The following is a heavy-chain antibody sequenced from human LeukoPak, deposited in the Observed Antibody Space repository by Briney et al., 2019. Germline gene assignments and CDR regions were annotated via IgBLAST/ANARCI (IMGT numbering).Heavy chain of an antibody. CDR3: ARSGLATIMSS. CDR1: GGSFSGYY. V-gene: IGHV4-34*01. CDR2: INHSGST. Sequence: PSETLSLTCAVYGGSFSGYYWSWIRQPPGRGLEWIGEINHSGSTNYNPSLKSRVTISVDTSKNQFSLTLSSVTAADTAVYYCARSGLATIMSSWGQGTLVTVSS. J-gene: IGHJ5*02. D-gene: IGHD5-12*01.